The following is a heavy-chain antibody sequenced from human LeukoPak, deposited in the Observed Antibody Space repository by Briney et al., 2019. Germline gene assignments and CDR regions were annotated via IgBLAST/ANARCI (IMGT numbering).Heavy chain of an antibody. J-gene: IGHJ4*02. CDR1: GYSFTSYW. CDR3: ARHPRRGGGYDTVDY. D-gene: IGHD5-12*01. V-gene: IGHV5-51*01. Sequence: GESLKISCKGSGYSFTSYWIGWVRQMPGKGLEWMGIIYPGDSDTRYSPSFQGQVTISADKSISTAYLQWSSLKASDTAMYYCARHPRRGGGYDTVDYWGQGTLVTVSS. CDR2: IYPGDSDT.